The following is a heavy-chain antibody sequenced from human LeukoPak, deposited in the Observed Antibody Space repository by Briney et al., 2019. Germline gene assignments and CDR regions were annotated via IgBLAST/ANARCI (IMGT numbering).Heavy chain of an antibody. Sequence: PGGSLRLSSAASGFTFSTSWMHWVRQAPGKGLVWVSRISGDGTTTNYADSVKGRFTIYRDNAKNTLYLQMNTVRAEDTAVYYCASMIVIRTFDDFDVWGQGTTVTVSS. CDR1: GFTFSTSW. CDR3: ASMIVIRTFDDFDV. D-gene: IGHD3-22*01. V-gene: IGHV3-74*01. J-gene: IGHJ3*01. CDR2: ISGDGTTT.